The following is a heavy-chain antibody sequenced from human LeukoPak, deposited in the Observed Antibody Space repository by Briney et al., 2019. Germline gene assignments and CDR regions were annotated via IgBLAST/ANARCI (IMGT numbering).Heavy chain of an antibody. V-gene: IGHV3-23*01. Sequence: GGSLRLSCAASGFTFSSYAMSWVRQAPGKGLEWVSAISGSGGSTYYADSVKGRFTISRDNSKNTLYLQMNSLRAEDTAVYYCAKSRERLLWFRELLSDFDYWGQGTLVTVSS. CDR3: AKSRERLLWFRELLSDFDY. J-gene: IGHJ4*02. CDR1: GFTFSSYA. CDR2: ISGSGGST. D-gene: IGHD3-10*01.